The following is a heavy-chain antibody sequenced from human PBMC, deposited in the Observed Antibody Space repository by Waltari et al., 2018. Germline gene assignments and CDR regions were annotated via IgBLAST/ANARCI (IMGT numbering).Heavy chain of an antibody. D-gene: IGHD5-12*01. Sequence: EVQLVQSGAEVKKPGESLKISCKGSGYSFTSYWLGWVRQMPGKGLEWMGIIYPGDSDTRYSPSFQGQVTISADKSISTAYLQWSSLKASDTAMYYCARRPRDGYNSFPFDYWGQGTLVTVSS. CDR3: ARRPRDGYNSFPFDY. J-gene: IGHJ4*02. CDR2: IYPGDSDT. CDR1: GYSFTSYW. V-gene: IGHV5-51*03.